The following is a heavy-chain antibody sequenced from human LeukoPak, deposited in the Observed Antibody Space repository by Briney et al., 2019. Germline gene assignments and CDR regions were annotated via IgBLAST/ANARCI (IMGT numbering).Heavy chain of an antibody. V-gene: IGHV3-33*01. Sequence: GRSLRLSCAAPGFTFSSSGMHWVRQAPGKGLEWGAVIWYDGSNKYYADSVKGRFTISRDNSKNTLYLQMNSLRAEDTAVYYGARGVYYYDSSGYYPLHAFDIWGQGTMVTVSS. J-gene: IGHJ3*02. CDR3: ARGVYYYDSSGYYPLHAFDI. D-gene: IGHD3-22*01. CDR1: GFTFSSSG. CDR2: IWYDGSNK.